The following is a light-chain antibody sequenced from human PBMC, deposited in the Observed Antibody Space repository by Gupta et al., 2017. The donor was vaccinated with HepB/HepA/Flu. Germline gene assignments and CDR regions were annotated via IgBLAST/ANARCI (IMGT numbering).Light chain of an antibody. V-gene: IGLV2-11*01. CDR1: SSDVVGSNY. Sequence: QSALTQPRSVSGSPGQSVLISCTGTSSDVVGSNYVSWYQQHPDKAPKVIIYDVSKRPSGVPDRFSGSKSGNTASLTISGLQAEDEADYYCCSYAGRYTKIFGGGTKLTVL. CDR3: CSYAGRYTKI. J-gene: IGLJ2*01. CDR2: DVS.